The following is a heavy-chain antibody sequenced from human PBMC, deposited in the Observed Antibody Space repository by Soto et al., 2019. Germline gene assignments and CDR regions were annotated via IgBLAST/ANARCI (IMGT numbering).Heavy chain of an antibody. J-gene: IGHJ6*02. V-gene: IGHV1-69*06. CDR1: GGTFSSYA. CDR2: IIPIFGTA. D-gene: IGHD6-13*01. CDR3: AREGRYSSSWYRYYYYYGMDV. Sequence: QVQLVQSGAEVKKPGSSVKVSCKASGGTFSSYAISWVRQAPGQGLEWLGGIIPIFGTANYAQKFQGRVTITADKSTSTADMELSSLRSEDTAVYYCAREGRYSSSWYRYYYYYGMDVWGQGTTVTVSS.